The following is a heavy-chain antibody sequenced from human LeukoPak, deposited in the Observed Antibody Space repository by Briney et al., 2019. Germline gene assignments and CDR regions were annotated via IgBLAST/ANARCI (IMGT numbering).Heavy chain of an antibody. V-gene: IGHV3-11*01. Sequence: PGGSLRLSCVASGFTFYDYYMIWIRQAPGQGLGWVSFIVRADDNTAEYADSVRGRFSISRDNSRNSVFLQMTSLTPEDTAVYYCARVNSAYSYFDFWGQGTPVTVSS. D-gene: IGHD5-12*01. CDR1: GFTFYDYY. CDR2: IVRADDNTA. CDR3: ARVNSAYSYFDF. J-gene: IGHJ4*02.